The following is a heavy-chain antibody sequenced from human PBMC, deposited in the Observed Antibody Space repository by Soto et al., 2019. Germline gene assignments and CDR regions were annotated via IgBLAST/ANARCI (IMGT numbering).Heavy chain of an antibody. J-gene: IGHJ3*02. CDR1: GFTFSSYS. V-gene: IGHV3-48*02. D-gene: IGHD3-3*01. Sequence: GGSLRLSCAASGFTFSSYSMNWVRQAPGKGLEWVSYISSSSSTIYYADFVKGRFTISRDNAKNSLYLQMNSLRDEDTAVYYCARDGFTIFGTADAFDIWGQGTMVTVSS. CDR2: ISSSSSTI. CDR3: ARDGFTIFGTADAFDI.